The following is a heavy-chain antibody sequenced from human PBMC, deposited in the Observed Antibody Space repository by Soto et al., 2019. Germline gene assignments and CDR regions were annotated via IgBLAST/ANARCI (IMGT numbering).Heavy chain of an antibody. CDR1: RLPFSSYA. J-gene: IGHJ4*02. CDR2: ISGSGGST. CDR3: AKALTNYCTNGVCYDSRTTYYFDY. V-gene: IGHV3-23*01. Sequence: PRWSLRLYCAASRLPFSSYAMSWLRQAPGKGLEWVSAISGSGGSTYYADSVKGRFISSGDNSKNTLYLQMNSLRAEDTAVYYCAKALTNYCTNGVCYDSRTTYYFDYWGQGTLVAVSS. D-gene: IGHD2-8*01.